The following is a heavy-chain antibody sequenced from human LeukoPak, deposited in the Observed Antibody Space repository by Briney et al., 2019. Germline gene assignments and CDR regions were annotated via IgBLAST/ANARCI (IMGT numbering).Heavy chain of an antibody. CDR3: ARRSGGYYGSGSYSY. CDR2: IYYSGST. CDR1: GGSISTSSYY. D-gene: IGHD3-10*01. J-gene: IGHJ4*02. Sequence: SETLSLTCTVSGGSISTSSYYWGWIRQPPGKGLEWLGSIYYSGSTFYNPSLKGRVTLSVEPSKNHVSPKLSSVTAADAAVYYCARRSGGYYGSGSYSYWGQGTLVTVSS. V-gene: IGHV4-39*02.